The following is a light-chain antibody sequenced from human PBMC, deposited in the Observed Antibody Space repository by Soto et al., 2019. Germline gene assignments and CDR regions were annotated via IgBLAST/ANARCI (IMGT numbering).Light chain of an antibody. CDR1: QSVSIY. V-gene: IGKV1-39*01. CDR2: AAS. CDR3: QQSYSTPPWT. J-gene: IGKJ1*01. Sequence: DVQLNQSPSSLSASVGDRVTITCRASQSVSIYLNWYQQKPGKAPNLLISAASSLQNGVPSRFRGSASGTDFTLTISGLQPEDFATYYCQQSYSTPPWTFGQGTKVDIK.